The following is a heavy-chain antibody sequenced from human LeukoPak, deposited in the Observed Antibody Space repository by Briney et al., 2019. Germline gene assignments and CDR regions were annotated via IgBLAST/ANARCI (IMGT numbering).Heavy chain of an antibody. D-gene: IGHD3-10*01. CDR3: ASHSDPPY. J-gene: IGHJ4*02. CDR1: GFTFSSYA. V-gene: IGHV3-30-3*01. CDR2: ISYDGSNK. Sequence: GGSLRLSCAASGFTFSSYAMHWVRQAPGKGLELVAVISYDGSNKYYADSVKGRFTISRDNSKNTLYLQMNSLRAEDTAVYYCASHSDPPYWGQGTLVTVSS.